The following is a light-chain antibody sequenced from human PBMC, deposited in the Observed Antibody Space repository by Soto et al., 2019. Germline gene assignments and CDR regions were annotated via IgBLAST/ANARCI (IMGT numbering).Light chain of an antibody. Sequence: ELVMRQSPATLSVSPGEGATLSCRASQGIRYALAWYQHKPGQTPSLLIYDTYTRATGVTTRFSGSRSGAEFTLIISRLESEDFAVYYCQQYGSLSFGGGTKVDI. CDR3: QQYGSLS. V-gene: IGKV3-15*01. CDR2: DTY. J-gene: IGKJ4*01. CDR1: QGIRYA.